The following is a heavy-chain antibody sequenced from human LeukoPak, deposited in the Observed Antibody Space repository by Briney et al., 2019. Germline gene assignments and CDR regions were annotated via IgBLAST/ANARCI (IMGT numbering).Heavy chain of an antibody. CDR1: GFTFSSLS. CDR2: ISIGSTYI. CDR3: AREYCSGTPYYYYGMDV. D-gene: IGHD3-10*01. V-gene: IGHV3-21*01. J-gene: IGHJ6*02. Sequence: GGSLRLSCAASGFTFSSLSMNWARQPPGKGLEWVSSISIGSTYIYYADAVKGRFTISRDNAKISLYLQMNSLRAEDTAVYYCAREYCSGTPYYYYGMDVWGQGTTVTVSS.